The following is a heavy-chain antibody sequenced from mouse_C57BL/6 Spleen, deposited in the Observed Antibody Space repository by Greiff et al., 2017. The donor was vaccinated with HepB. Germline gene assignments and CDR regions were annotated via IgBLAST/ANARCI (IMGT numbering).Heavy chain of an antibody. V-gene: IGHV5-4*01. J-gene: IGHJ1*03. CDR3: ARENGYYGYFDV. Sequence: EVQLVESGGGLVKPGGSLKLSCAASGFTFSSYAMSWVRQTPEKRLEWVATISDGGSYTYYPDNVKGRFTISRDNAKNNLYLQMSHLKSEDTAMYYCARENGYYGYFDVWGTGTTVTVSS. CDR2: ISDGGSYT. D-gene: IGHD2-2*01. CDR1: GFTFSSYA.